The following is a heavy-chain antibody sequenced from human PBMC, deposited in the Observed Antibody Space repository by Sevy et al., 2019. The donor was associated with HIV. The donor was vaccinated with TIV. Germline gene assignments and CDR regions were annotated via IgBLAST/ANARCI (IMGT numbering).Heavy chain of an antibody. CDR1: GGSISTDLYS. CDR2: IFHSGNA. Sequence: SETLSLTCAVSGGSISTDLYSWNWIRQRPGKGLEWIGYIFHSGNAYYNPSLKSRVTMSIDRSKNQFSLNLSSVTAADTAVYYSARSSSAYPYHFDYWGQGTLVTVSS. J-gene: IGHJ4*02. CDR3: ARSSSAYPYHFDY. V-gene: IGHV4-30-2*01.